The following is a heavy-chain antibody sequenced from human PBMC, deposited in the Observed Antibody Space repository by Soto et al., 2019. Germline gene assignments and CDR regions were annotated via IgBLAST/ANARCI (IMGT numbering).Heavy chain of an antibody. CDR3: ARRDSSGFYRYFDS. V-gene: IGHV1-69*06. D-gene: IGHD3-22*01. Sequence: QVQLVQSGAEVKKPGSSVKVSCKASGGTFSTNPISWVRQAPGQGLEWMGGTGSGTGPGNHAQKFQGRLTITVDKSTSTVYMELSSLSSEDTPVYYCARRDSSGFYRYFDSWGQGTLVTVSS. J-gene: IGHJ4*02. CDR2: TGSGTGPG. CDR1: GGTFSTNP.